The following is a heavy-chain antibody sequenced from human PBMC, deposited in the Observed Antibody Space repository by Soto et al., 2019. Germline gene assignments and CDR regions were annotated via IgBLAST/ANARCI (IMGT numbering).Heavy chain of an antibody. CDR1: GFIFSSYW. D-gene: IGHD6-25*01. Sequence: EVQLVESGGDLVQPGGSLRLSCAASGFIFSSYWMSWVRQARGKGLEWVANIKQDGSERNYLDSVKGRFTISRDNAKNSLYLLMDSLRAEDTGVYYCARLRRLADWGQGTLVTVSS. CDR3: ARLRRLAD. J-gene: IGHJ4*02. CDR2: IKQDGSER. V-gene: IGHV3-7*05.